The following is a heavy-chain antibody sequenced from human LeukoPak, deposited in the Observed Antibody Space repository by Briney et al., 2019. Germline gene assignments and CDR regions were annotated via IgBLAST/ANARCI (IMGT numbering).Heavy chain of an antibody. CDR3: ARVGATGATADN. CDR2: ISAYNGNT. CDR1: GYTFTSYG. D-gene: IGHD2-21*02. J-gene: IGHJ4*02. V-gene: IGHV1-18*01. Sequence: RASVKVSCKASGYTFTSYGISWVRQAPGQGLEWMGWISAYNGNTNYAQKLQGRVTMTSDTSTSTAYMELKSLRSEDTAVYFCARVGATGATADNWGQGTLVTVSS.